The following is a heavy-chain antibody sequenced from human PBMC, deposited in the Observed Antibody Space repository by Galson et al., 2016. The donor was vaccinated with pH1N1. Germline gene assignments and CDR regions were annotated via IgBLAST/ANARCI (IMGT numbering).Heavy chain of an antibody. D-gene: IGHD3-10*01. Sequence: ETLSLTCTVSGGSISTYYWSWIRQPPGKGLEWIGSIYYGRSTNYNPSLKSRVTISVDTSKNQFSLKLSSVTAADPAVYYCARQEWFGELGGWFDPWGQGTLVTVSS. V-gene: IGHV4-59*08. CDR1: GGSISTYY. CDR2: IYYGRST. CDR3: ARQEWFGELGGWFDP. J-gene: IGHJ5*02.